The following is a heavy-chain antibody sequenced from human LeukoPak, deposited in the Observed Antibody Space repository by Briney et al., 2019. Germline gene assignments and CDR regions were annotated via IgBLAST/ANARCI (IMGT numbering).Heavy chain of an antibody. D-gene: IGHD5-12*01. CDR1: GFTFSGSA. J-gene: IGHJ5*02. V-gene: IGHV3-73*01. Sequence: GGSLRLSCAASGFTFSGSAMHWVRQASGKGLEWVGRIRSNANSYATAYAASVKGRFTISRDDSKNTAYLQMNSLKTEDTAVYYCSQYRGAPSWGQGTLVTVSS. CDR3: SQYRGAPS. CDR2: IRSNANSYAT.